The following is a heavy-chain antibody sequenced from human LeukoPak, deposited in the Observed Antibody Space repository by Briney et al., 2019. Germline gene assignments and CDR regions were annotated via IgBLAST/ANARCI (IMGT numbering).Heavy chain of an antibody. CDR2: INPKNGGT. CDR1: GYTSTSSN. D-gene: IGHD1-1*01. V-gene: IGHV1-2*02. Sequence: ASVKLSCKATGYTSTSSNIHLDRQAPGQPLEKIGWINPKNGGTNSALKFQGRVTMTRDTSIGTAYMELNRLTYDDTAVYYCGRDRHWNQGNFDYWGQGTL. J-gene: IGHJ4*02. CDR3: GRDRHWNQGNFDY.